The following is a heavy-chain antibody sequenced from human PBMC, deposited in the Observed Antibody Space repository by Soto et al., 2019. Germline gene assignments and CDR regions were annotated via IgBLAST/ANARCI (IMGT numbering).Heavy chain of an antibody. V-gene: IGHV4-59*08. CDR3: ARQSRRAPYNWFAP. CDR1: GGSISIYY. CDR2: IYFNGST. J-gene: IGHJ5*02. Sequence: SETLSLTCTVSGGSISIYYWNWIRQPPGKGLEWIGYIYFNGSTNYNPSLKSRVTMSLDTSKKQFSLKINSVTAADTAVYYCARQSRRAPYNWFAPWGQGILVTVS.